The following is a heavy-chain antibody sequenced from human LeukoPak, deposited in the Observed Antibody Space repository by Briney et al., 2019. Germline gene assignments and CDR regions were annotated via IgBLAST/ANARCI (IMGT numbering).Heavy chain of an antibody. V-gene: IGHV4-39*01. CDR2: IYYSGST. J-gene: IGHJ5*02. CDR1: GGSIRSSSYY. CDR3: ASGIAVAGTGWFDP. Sequence: SETLSLTCTVSGGSIRSSSYYWGWIRQPPGKGLEWIGSIYYSGSTYYNPSLKSRVTISVDTSKNQFSLKLSSVTAADTAVYYCASGIAVAGTGWFDPWGQGTLVTVSS. D-gene: IGHD6-19*01.